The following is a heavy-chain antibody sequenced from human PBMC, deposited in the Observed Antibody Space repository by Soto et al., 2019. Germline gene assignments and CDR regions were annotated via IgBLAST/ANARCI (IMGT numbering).Heavy chain of an antibody. J-gene: IGHJ5*01. CDR3: ARDDDYDDNGLDS. D-gene: IGHD4-17*01. CDR2: IVREGSEK. Sequence: QVQLVESGGGVVQPGRSLRLSCAASGFAFSSHGMHWVRQAPGKGLEWVAVIVREGSEKHYADSVKGRFTISRDNSKNTLYLEMDSLRAEDTAVYYCARDDDYDDNGLDSWGQGTLVTVSS. V-gene: IGHV3-33*01. CDR1: GFAFSSHG.